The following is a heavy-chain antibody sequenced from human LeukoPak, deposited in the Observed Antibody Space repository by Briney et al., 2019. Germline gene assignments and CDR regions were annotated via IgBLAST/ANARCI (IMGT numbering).Heavy chain of an antibody. CDR1: GGSISSYY. CDR3: ARAKRGRRITIFGVVQYNWFDP. J-gene: IGHJ5*02. V-gene: IGHV4-4*07. Sequence: SETLSLTCTVSGGSISSYYWSWIRQPAGKGLEWIERIYTSGSTNYNPSLKSRVTMSVDTSKNQFSLKLSSVIAADTAVYYCARAKRGRRITIFGVVQYNWFDPWGQGTLVTVSS. CDR2: IYTSGST. D-gene: IGHD3-3*01.